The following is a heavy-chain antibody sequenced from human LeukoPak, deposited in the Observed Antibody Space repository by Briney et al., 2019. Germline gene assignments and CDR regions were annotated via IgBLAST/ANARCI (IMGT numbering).Heavy chain of an antibody. V-gene: IGHV3-21*01. D-gene: IGHD4-11*01. CDR3: ARYPRFGMTTAWFDP. CDR2: ISSSSSYI. CDR1: GFTFSSYS. J-gene: IGHJ5*02. Sequence: PGGSLRLSCAASGFTFSSYSMNWVRQAPGKGLEGVSCISSSSSYIYYADSVKGRFTISRDNAKNSLYLQMNSLRAEDTAVYYCARYPRFGMTTAWFDPWGQGTLVTVSS.